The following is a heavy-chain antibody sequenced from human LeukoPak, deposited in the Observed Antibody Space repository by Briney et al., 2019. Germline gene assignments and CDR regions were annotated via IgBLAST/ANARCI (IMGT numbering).Heavy chain of an antibody. V-gene: IGHV1-18*01. Sequence: ASVKVSCKASGYSFTSYGISWVRQAPGQGLEWMGWISAYNGNTNYAQKFQGRVTMTTDTSTSTAYMELRSLRSDDTAVYDCARVWLADRQYYYFDYWGQGTLVTVSS. J-gene: IGHJ4*02. CDR3: ARVWLADRQYYYFDY. CDR2: ISAYNGNT. CDR1: GYSFTSYG. D-gene: IGHD6-19*01.